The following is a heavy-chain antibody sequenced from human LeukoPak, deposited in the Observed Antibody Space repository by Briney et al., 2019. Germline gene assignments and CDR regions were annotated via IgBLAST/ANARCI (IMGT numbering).Heavy chain of an antibody. CDR1: GYSISSGYY. J-gene: IGHJ4*02. CDR3: AREVPASSPPDY. D-gene: IGHD2-2*01. V-gene: IGHV4-38-2*02. Sequence: SETLSLTCTVSGYSISSGYYWGWIRQPPGKGLEWIGSIYLSGSTYYNPSLKSRVTISVDTSKNQFSLNLSSVTAADTAVYYCAREVPASSPPDYWGQGTLVTVSS. CDR2: IYLSGST.